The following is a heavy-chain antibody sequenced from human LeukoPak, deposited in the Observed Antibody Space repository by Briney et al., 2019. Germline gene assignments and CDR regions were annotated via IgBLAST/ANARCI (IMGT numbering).Heavy chain of an antibody. V-gene: IGHV3-30-3*01. CDR2: ISYDGGNK. Sequence: GRSLRLSCAASGFTFSSYAMHWVRQAPGKGLEWVAVISYDGGNKYYADSVKGRSTISRDNSKNTLYLQMNSLRAEDTAVYYCARGPTVTTMADYWGQGTLVTVS. J-gene: IGHJ4*02. CDR1: GFTFSSYA. D-gene: IGHD4-17*01. CDR3: ARGPTVTTMADY.